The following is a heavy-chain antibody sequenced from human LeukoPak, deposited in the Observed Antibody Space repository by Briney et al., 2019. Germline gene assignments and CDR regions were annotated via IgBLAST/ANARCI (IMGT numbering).Heavy chain of an antibody. J-gene: IGHJ4*02. CDR1: GFTFSSYG. CDR2: IWYDGSNK. CDR3: AREFFRIAAAGTLDY. D-gene: IGHD6-13*01. Sequence: AGGSLRLSCAASGFTFSSYGMHWVRQAPGKGLEWVAVIWYDGSNKYYADSVKGRFTISRDNSKNTLYLQMNSLRAEDTAVYYCAREFFRIAAAGTLDYWGQGTLVTVS. V-gene: IGHV3-33*01.